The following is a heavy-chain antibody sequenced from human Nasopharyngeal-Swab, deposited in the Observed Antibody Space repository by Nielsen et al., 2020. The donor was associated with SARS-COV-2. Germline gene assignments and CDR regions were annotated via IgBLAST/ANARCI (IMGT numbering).Heavy chain of an antibody. V-gene: IGHV3-48*04. J-gene: IGHJ6*03. Sequence: GESLKISCAASGFTFSSYSMNWVRQAPGKGLEWVSNISSSTSTIYYADSVKGRFTISRDNAKNSLYLQMNSLRAEDTAVYYCASDYCSSTSCYFGADYYYMDVWGKGTTVTVSS. D-gene: IGHD2-2*01. CDR2: ISSSTSTI. CDR3: ASDYCSSTSCYFGADYYYMDV. CDR1: GFTFSSYS.